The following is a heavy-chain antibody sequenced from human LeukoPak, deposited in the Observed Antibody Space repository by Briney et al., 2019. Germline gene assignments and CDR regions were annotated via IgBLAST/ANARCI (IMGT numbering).Heavy chain of an antibody. V-gene: IGHV3-23*01. J-gene: IGHJ4*02. CDR2: ISGSGSGGST. CDR1: GFTFSSYA. CDR3: AKATSVTTLFDY. Sequence: GGSLRLSCAASGFTFSSYAMSWVRQAPGKGLEWVSAISGSGSGGSTYYADSVKGRFTISRDNSKNTLYLQMNSLRVEDTAVYYCAKATSVTTLFDYWGQGTLVTVSS. D-gene: IGHD4-17*01.